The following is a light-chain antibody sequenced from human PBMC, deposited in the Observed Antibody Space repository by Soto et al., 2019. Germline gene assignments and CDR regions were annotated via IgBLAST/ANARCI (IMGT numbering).Light chain of an antibody. CDR1: QSVSSN. V-gene: IGKV3-15*01. J-gene: IGKJ4*01. CDR2: GAS. CDR3: QQYNNLLT. Sequence: EIVMTQSPATLSVSPGERATLSCRASQSVSSNLAWYQQKPGQAPRLLIYGASTRATGIPARFSGSGSGTEFTLTISSLQSEDFAVYYCQQYNNLLTFGGGTKVEIK.